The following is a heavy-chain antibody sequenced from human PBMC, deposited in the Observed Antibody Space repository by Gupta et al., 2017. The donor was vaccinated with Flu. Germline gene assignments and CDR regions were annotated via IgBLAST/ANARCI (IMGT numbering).Heavy chain of an antibody. CDR1: GSTFTDYY. Sequence: QVQLVQSGAAVEKPGASVKVSCKASGSTFTDYYIHWVRLAPGQGLEWVGWINPNSGDTNYAQNFRGWVPMTRDTSINTAYLDLSRLRSDDTAVYFCARAASGSNWRYAYFDHWGQGAPVTVSS. J-gene: IGHJ4*02. CDR2: INPNSGDT. D-gene: IGHD3-16*01. CDR3: ARAASGSNWRYAYFDH. V-gene: IGHV1-2*04.